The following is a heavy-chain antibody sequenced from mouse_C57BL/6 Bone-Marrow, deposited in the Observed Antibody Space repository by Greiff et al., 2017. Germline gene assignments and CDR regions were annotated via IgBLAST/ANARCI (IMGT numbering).Heavy chain of an antibody. CDR1: GYTFTSYW. CDR3: AREMVTTYYAMDY. Sequence: QVQLQQPGAELVKPGASVKMSCKASGYTFTSYWITWVKQRPGQGLEWIGDIYPGSGSTNYNEKFKSKATLTVDTSSSTAYMQLSSLTSEDSAVYYCAREMVTTYYAMDYWGQGTSVTGSS. J-gene: IGHJ4*01. CDR2: IYPGSGST. V-gene: IGHV1-55*01. D-gene: IGHD2-1*01.